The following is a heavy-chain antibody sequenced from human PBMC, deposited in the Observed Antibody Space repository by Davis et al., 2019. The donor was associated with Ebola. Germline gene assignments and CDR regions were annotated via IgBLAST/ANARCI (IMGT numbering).Heavy chain of an antibody. CDR1: GYTFTSYD. J-gene: IGHJ5*02. CDR2: MNPNSGNT. V-gene: IGHV1-8*01. Sequence: AASVKVSCKASGYTFTSYDINWVRQATGQGLEWMGWMNPNSGNTGYAQKFQGGVTMTRNTSIRTAYMELSSLRSEDTAVYYCARGLGYQRPNSWFDPWGQGTLVTVSS. CDR3: ARGLGYQRPNSWFDP. D-gene: IGHD6-25*01.